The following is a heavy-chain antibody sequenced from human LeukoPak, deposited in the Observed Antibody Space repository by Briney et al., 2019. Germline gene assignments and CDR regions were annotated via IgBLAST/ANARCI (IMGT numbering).Heavy chain of an antibody. V-gene: IGHV1-24*01. CDR3: AKVTNLYSGSYWIRDNWFDP. D-gene: IGHD1-26*01. CDR1: GYTLTELS. CDR2: FDPEDGET. Sequence: ASVKVSCKVSGYTLTELSMHWVRQAPGKGLEWMGGFDPEDGETIYAQKFQGRVTMTEDTSTDTAYMELSSLRSEDTAVYYCAKVTNLYSGSYWIRDNWFDPWGQGTLVTVSS. J-gene: IGHJ5*02.